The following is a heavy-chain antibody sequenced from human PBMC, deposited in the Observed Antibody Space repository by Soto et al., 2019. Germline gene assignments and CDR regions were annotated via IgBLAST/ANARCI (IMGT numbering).Heavy chain of an antibody. CDR2: ISSSGSTI. CDR1: GFTFSDYY. Sequence: GGSLRLSCAASGFTFSDYYMSWIRQAPGKGLEWVSYISSSGSTIYYADYVKGRFTISRDNAKNSLYLQMNSLRAEDTAVYYCARDEGITSSSSGWYRNDAFDIWGQGTMVTVSS. J-gene: IGHJ3*02. CDR3: ARDEGITSSSSGWYRNDAFDI. V-gene: IGHV3-11*01. D-gene: IGHD6-19*01.